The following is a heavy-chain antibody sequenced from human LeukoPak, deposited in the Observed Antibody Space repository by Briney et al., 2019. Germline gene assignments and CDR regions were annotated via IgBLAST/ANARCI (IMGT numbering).Heavy chain of an antibody. CDR3: ARRGSSWLDY. J-gene: IGHJ4*02. V-gene: IGHV4-59*01. D-gene: IGHD6-13*01. CDR1: GGSISSY. CDR2: IYFTGTT. Sequence: SETLSLTCTVSGGSISSYWSWIRQSPGKGLEWIGYIYFTGTTNYNPSLKSRLTISIDTSRNQFSLKLSSATAADTAVYYCARRGSSWLDYWGQGTLVTVSS.